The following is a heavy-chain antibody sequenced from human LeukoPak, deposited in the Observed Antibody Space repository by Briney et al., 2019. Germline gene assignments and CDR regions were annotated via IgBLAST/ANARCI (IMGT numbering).Heavy chain of an antibody. CDR3: ARDRAGRD. J-gene: IGHJ1*01. V-gene: IGHV3-7*04. CDR2: IKQDGSEK. Sequence: GGSLRLSCAASGXTFSSYWMSWVRQAPGKGLEWVANIKQDGSEKYYVDSVKGRFTISRDNAKNSLYLQMNSLRAEDTAVYYCARDRAGRDWGQGTLVTVSS. D-gene: IGHD6-13*01. CDR1: GXTFSSYW.